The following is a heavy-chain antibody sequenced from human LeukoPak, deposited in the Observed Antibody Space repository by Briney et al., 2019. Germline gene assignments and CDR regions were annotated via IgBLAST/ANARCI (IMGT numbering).Heavy chain of an antibody. Sequence: SETLSLTCAVYGESLSSYYWSWVRQPPGEGLEWIGEIYESGTTKYNPSLKSRVTISMVPSKQQFSLSLNSVTAADTAVYYCARGAWATRLGSWGLGTPVIVSS. D-gene: IGHD2-15*01. V-gene: IGHV4-34*01. CDR2: IYESGTT. CDR3: ARGAWATRLGS. CDR1: GESLSSYY. J-gene: IGHJ4*02.